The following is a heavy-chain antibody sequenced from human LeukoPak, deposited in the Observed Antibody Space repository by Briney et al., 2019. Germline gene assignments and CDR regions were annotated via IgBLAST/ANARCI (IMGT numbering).Heavy chain of an antibody. J-gene: IGHJ4*02. CDR2: IYHSGST. CDR3: ARVRHYDFWSGYCDY. D-gene: IGHD3-3*01. CDR1: GYSISSGYY. Sequence: SETLSLTYAVSGYSISSGYYWGWIRQPPGKGLEWNGSIYHSGSTYYNPSLKSRVTISVDTSKNQFSLKLSSVTAADTAVYYCARVRHYDFWSGYCDYWGQGTLVTVSS. V-gene: IGHV4-38-2*01.